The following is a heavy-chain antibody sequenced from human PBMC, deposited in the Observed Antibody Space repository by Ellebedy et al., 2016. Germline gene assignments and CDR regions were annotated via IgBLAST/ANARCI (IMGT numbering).Heavy chain of an antibody. CDR2: ISYDGSNK. CDR3: AKGPKWELLGMDV. D-gene: IGHD1-26*01. J-gene: IGHJ6*02. CDR1: GFTFSSYA. V-gene: IGHV3-30-3*01. Sequence: GGSLRLXCAASGFTFSSYAMHWVRQAPGKGLEWVAVISYDGSNKYYADSVKGRFTISRDNSKNTLYLQMNSLRAEDTAVYYCAKGPKWELLGMDVWGQGTTVTVSS.